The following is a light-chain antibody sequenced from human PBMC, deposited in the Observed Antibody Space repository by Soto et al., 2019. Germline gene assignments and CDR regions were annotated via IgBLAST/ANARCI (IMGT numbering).Light chain of an antibody. Sequence: SYDLTQPPSVSVAPGETATITCGGFDSGTKSVHWYQQKPGQAPVLVIYYNSDRPSGIPERFSGSKSGNTATLTITTVEAGDEADFYCQVWDVSSDHVLFGGGTKLTVL. CDR1: DSGTKS. V-gene: IGLV3-21*04. CDR2: YNS. J-gene: IGLJ2*01. CDR3: QVWDVSSDHVL.